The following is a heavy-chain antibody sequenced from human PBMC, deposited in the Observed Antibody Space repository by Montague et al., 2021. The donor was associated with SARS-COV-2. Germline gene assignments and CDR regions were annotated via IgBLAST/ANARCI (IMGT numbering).Heavy chain of an antibody. CDR2: ISYDGGNE. CDR3: ATPGRFDLSYYFDP. V-gene: IGHV3-30*03. D-gene: IGHD3-9*01. J-gene: IGHJ5*02. Sequence: SLRLSCAASGFTLSSYGMAWVRQPAGRGLEWVSFISYDGGNEHYTDSVKGRFTISRDNSKDTLSLQMNNLRAEDTAIYFCATPGRFDLSYYFDPWGQGALVTVSS. CDR1: GFTLSSYG.